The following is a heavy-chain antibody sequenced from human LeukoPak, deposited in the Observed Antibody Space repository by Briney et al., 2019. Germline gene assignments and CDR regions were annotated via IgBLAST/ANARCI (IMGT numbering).Heavy chain of an antibody. CDR3: ARDRAEWQYYFDTSGDYYVGDSFDI. J-gene: IGHJ3*02. CDR1: GGSISSGNYY. Sequence: SQTLSLTCTASGGSISSGNYYWSWIRQPAGKGLEWIGRIWADGAPTYRPSLKSRVTISVDTSKNQFSLRLSSVTAADTAVYYCARDRAEWQYYFDTSGDYYVGDSFDIWGQGTMVTVSS. V-gene: IGHV4-61*02. CDR2: IWADGAP. D-gene: IGHD3-22*01.